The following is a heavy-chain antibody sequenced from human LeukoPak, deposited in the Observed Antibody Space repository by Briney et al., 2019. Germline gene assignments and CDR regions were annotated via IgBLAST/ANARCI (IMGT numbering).Heavy chain of an antibody. D-gene: IGHD1-1*01. J-gene: IGHJ3*02. Sequence: GASVKVSCKASGYTFTSHGFSWVRQAPGQGLEWMGGIIPIFGTANYAQKFQGRVTITTDESTSTAYMELSSLRSEDTAVYYCARDEGNDDAFDIWGQGTMVTVSS. CDR1: GYTFTSHG. CDR3: ARDEGNDDAFDI. CDR2: IIPIFGTA. V-gene: IGHV1-69*05.